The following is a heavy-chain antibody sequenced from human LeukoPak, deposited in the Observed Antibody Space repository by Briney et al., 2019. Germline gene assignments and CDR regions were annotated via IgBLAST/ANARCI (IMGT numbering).Heavy chain of an antibody. Sequence: GGSLRLSCAASGFTFSSYSMSWIRQAPGKGLEWVSYISSSDSSVYYADSVKGRLTISRDNAKNSLYLQMNSLRAEDTAVYYCASSPGQWLVLDCFDYWGQGTLVTVSS. D-gene: IGHD6-19*01. CDR1: GFTFSSYS. CDR2: ISSSDSSV. V-gene: IGHV3-48*04. J-gene: IGHJ4*02. CDR3: ASSPGQWLVLDCFDY.